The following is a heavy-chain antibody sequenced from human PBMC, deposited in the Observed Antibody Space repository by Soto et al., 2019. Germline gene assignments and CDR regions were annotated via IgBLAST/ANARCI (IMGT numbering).Heavy chain of an antibody. Sequence: GASVKVSCKASGGTFSSYAISWVRQAPGQGLEWMGGIIPIFGTANYAQKFQGRVTITADESTSTAYMELSSLRSEDTAVYYCAQSKGFGELSHTKDSYYYYYYGMDVWGQGTTVTVSS. V-gene: IGHV1-69*13. J-gene: IGHJ6*02. CDR3: AQSKGFGELSHTKDSYYYYYYGMDV. CDR1: GGTFSSYA. D-gene: IGHD3-10*01. CDR2: IIPIFGTA.